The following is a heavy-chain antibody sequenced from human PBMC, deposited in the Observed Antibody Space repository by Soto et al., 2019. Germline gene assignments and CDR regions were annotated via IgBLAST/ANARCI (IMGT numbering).Heavy chain of an antibody. CDR1: GFSLTTSGVG. D-gene: IGHD3-3*01. CDR3: AHRVLRTVFGLVTTTAIYFDF. Sequence: QITLNESGPTQVKPRQTLTLTCTFSGFSLTTSGVGVGWIRQSPGKAPEWLALIYWDDDKHYSPSLKSRLTITKDTSKNQVVLTMADLDPADTATYYCAHRVLRTVFGLVTTTAIYFDFWGQGTPVAVSS. J-gene: IGHJ4*02. CDR2: IYWDDDK. V-gene: IGHV2-5*02.